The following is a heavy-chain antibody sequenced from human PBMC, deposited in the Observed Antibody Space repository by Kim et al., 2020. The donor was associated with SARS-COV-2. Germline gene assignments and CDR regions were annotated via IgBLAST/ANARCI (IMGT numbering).Heavy chain of an antibody. CDR1: GYSFNSYY. J-gene: IGHJ5*02. CDR2: INPSDGST. V-gene: IGHV1-46*02. Sequence: ASVKVSCKASGYSFNSYYMHWVRQAPGQGLEWMGIINPSDGSTTYAQNFQGRVTMTRDTSTSTVYMEVSSLRSEDTAVYYCARGLEATIVAWFDPWGQGTLVTVSS. CDR3: ARGLEATIVAWFDP. D-gene: IGHD5-12*01.